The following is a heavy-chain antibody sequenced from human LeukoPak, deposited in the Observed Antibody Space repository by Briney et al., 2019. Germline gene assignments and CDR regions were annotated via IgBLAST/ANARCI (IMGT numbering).Heavy chain of an antibody. D-gene: IGHD5-24*01. CDR1: GYTFTRYY. J-gene: IGHJ4*02. CDR2: IDPSGGST. Sequence: ASVKVSCKASGYTFTRYYMHWVRQAPGQGLEWMGIIDPSGGSTSYAQNFQGGITMARDATTSTVYLELSSLRSEDTAVYYCARDFGEMPNYWGQGTLVTVSS. CDR3: ARDFGEMPNY. V-gene: IGHV1-46*01.